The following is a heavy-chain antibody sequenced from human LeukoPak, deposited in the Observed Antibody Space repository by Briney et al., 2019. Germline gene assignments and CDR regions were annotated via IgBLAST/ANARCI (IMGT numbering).Heavy chain of an antibody. D-gene: IGHD4-17*01. CDR3: ATTPTGLRGWFDP. CDR2: ISSSGSTI. V-gene: IGHV3-11*01. Sequence: GGSLRLSCAASGFTFSDYYMSWIRQAPGKGLEWVSYISSSGSTIYYANSVKGRFTISRDNAKNSLYLQMNSLRAEDTAVYYCATTPTGLRGWFDPWGQGTLVTVSS. CDR1: GFTFSDYY. J-gene: IGHJ5*02.